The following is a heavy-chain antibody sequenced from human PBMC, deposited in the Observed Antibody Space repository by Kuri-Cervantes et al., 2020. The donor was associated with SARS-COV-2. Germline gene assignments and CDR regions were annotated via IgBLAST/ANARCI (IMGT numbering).Heavy chain of an antibody. Sequence: SETLSLTCTVSGGSISSHYWSWIRQPPGKGLEWIGYIYYSGSTYYNPSLKSRVTISVDTSKNQVSLRLTSATAADSAVYYCGRVSWLQLWHRYSDSWGQGTLVTVS. D-gene: IGHD5-24*01. J-gene: IGHJ4*02. CDR2: IYYSGST. CDR3: GRVSWLQLWHRYSDS. V-gene: IGHV4-59*08. CDR1: GGSISSHY.